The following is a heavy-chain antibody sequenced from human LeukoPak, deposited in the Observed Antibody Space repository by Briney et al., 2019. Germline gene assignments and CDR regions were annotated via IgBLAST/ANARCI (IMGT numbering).Heavy chain of an antibody. CDR1: GGSISSYY. D-gene: IGHD6-13*01. Sequence: SETLSLTSTLSGGSISSYYWIWIRLPPGKGLEWIGYIGYSGSPDYNPSFKSRLTISVDTSKNQFSLKLRSVTAADTAVYHCARHVGSWTIAYWGRGTLGTVSS. J-gene: IGHJ4*02. CDR2: IGYSGSP. V-gene: IGHV4-59*08. CDR3: ARHVGSWTIAY.